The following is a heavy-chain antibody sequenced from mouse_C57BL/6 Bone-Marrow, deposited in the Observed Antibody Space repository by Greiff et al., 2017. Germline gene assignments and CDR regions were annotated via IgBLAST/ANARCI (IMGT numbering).Heavy chain of an antibody. J-gene: IGHJ1*03. D-gene: IGHD1-1*01. V-gene: IGHV1-18*01. Sequence: EVQLQQSGPELVKPGASVKIPCKASGYTFTDYNMDWVKQSHGKSLEWIGDINPNNGGTSYNQKFKGKATLTVDKSSSTAYMELRSLTSEDTAVYYCARGGYYGSSYVGVFDVWGTGTTVTVSS. CDR1: GYTFTDYN. CDR2: INPNNGGT. CDR3: ARGGYYGSSYVGVFDV.